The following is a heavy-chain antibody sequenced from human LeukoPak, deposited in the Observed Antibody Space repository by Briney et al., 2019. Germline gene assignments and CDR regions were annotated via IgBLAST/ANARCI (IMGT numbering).Heavy chain of an antibody. Sequence: SETLSLTCGVSGYSNSSGYYWGWIRQPPGKGLEWIGSVSRSGTPYYNPSLKSRLTISVDTSENQFPLKLTSVTAADTAVYYCASLNGRVFDYWGQGTLVTVSS. J-gene: IGHJ4*02. CDR1: GYSNSSGYY. V-gene: IGHV4-38-2*01. D-gene: IGHD1-26*01. CDR3: ASLNGRVFDY. CDR2: VSRSGTP.